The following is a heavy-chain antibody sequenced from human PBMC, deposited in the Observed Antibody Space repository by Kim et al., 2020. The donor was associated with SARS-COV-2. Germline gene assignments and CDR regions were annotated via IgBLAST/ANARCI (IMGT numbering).Heavy chain of an antibody. Sequence: ASVKVSCKASGYTFTNYGLSWVRQAPGQGLEWMGWISAYNGNTNYAQKLLGRVTMTTDTSTSTVYMELRSLRSDDTAMYYCARENLPPYYYGMDVWGQGTTVTVSS. CDR3: ARENLPPYYYGMDV. J-gene: IGHJ6*02. CDR1: GYTFTNYG. V-gene: IGHV1-18*01. CDR2: ISAYNGNT.